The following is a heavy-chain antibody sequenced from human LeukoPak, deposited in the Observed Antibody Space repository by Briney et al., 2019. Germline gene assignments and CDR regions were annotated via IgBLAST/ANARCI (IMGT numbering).Heavy chain of an antibody. J-gene: IGHJ5*01. V-gene: IGHV4-38-2*02. Sequence: SETLSLTCTVSGHSITSGYYWGWIRKPPGKGLEWIGNIYHSGPNYYNPSLKSPITISAGPSKNPFSLKLSSVTAADTAVYYCARDSGRSRYSDWFDPWGQGTLVTVSS. CDR3: ARDSGRSRYSDWFDP. CDR1: GHSITSGYY. CDR2: IYHSGPN. D-gene: IGHD2-15*01.